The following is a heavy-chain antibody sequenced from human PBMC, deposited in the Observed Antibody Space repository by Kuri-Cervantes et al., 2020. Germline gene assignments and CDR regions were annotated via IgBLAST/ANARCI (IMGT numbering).Heavy chain of an antibody. CDR3: ARLSDQGYCSSTSCYSYYYYMDV. D-gene: IGHD2-2*01. CDR2: MYSGGSS. J-gene: IGHJ6*03. CDR1: GFTVSSKY. V-gene: IGHV3-66*04. Sequence: ESLKISFAASGFTVSSKYMSWVRQPPGKGLEWISVMYSGGSSHYAESVKGRFTISRDNAKNSLYLQMNSLRAEDTAVYYCARLSDQGYCSSTSCYSYYYYMDVWGKGTTVTVSS.